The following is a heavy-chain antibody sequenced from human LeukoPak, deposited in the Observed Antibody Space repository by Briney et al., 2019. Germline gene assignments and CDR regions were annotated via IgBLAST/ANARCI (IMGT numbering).Heavy chain of an antibody. CDR2: ISYDGSNK. CDR1: GFTFSSYA. J-gene: IGHJ4*02. V-gene: IGHV3-30-3*01. CDR3: ANTGSSGE. Sequence: GGSLRLSCAASGFTFSSYAMHWVRQAPGKGLEWVPVISYDGSNKYYADSVKGRFTISRDNSKNTLYLQMNSLRAEDTAVYYCANTGSSGEWGQGTLVTVSS. D-gene: IGHD2-21*01.